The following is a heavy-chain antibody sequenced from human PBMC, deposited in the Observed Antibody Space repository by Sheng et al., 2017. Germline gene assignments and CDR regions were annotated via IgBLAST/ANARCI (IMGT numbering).Heavy chain of an antibody. CDR1: GFTVSSNY. J-gene: IGHJ3*02. D-gene: IGHD3-10*01. CDR3: ARAGGSGSQDAFDI. Sequence: EVQLVESGGGLIQPGGSLRLSCAASGFTVSSNYMSWVRQAPGKGLEWVSVIYSGGSTYYADSVKGRFTISRDNSKNTLYLQMNSLRAEDTAVYYCARAGGSGSQDAFDIWGQGTMVTVSS. V-gene: IGHV3-53*01. CDR2: IYSGGST.